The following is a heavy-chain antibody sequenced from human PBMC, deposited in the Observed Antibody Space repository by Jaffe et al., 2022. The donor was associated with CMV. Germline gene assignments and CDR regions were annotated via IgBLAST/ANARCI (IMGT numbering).Heavy chain of an antibody. V-gene: IGHV4-34*01. CDR3: ARGLRYSYGLGPPLGYYYYGMDV. CDR2: INHSGST. Sequence: QVQLQQWGAGLLKPSETLSLTCAVYGGSFSGYYWSWIRQPPGKGLEWIGEINHSGSTNYNPSLKSRVTISVDTSKNQFSLKLSSVTAADTAVYYCARGLRYSYGLGPPLGYYYYGMDVWGQGTTVTVSS. D-gene: IGHD5-18*01. CDR1: GGSFSGYY. J-gene: IGHJ6*02.